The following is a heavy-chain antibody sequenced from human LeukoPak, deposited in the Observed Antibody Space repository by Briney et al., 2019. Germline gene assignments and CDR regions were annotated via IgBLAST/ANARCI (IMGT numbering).Heavy chain of an antibody. CDR3: ASEVHDYLRVVDYYYGMDV. Sequence: GSSVKVSCKASGGTFSSYAISWVRQAPGQGLEWMGGIIPIFGTANYAQKFQGRVTITADESTSTAYMELSSLRSEDTAVYYCASEVHDYLRVVDYYYGMDVWGQGTTVTVSS. D-gene: IGHD4-11*01. J-gene: IGHJ6*02. V-gene: IGHV1-69*01. CDR1: GGTFSSYA. CDR2: IIPIFGTA.